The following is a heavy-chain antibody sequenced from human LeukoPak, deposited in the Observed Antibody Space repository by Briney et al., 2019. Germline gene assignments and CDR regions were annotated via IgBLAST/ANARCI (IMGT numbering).Heavy chain of an antibody. V-gene: IGHV1-2*02. CDR3: ALQGGSGTYLHY. J-gene: IGHJ4*02. Sequence: ASVKVSCKASGYTFTGYYIHWVRQAPGQGLEWMGWINPNSGDTNYAQKFQVRVTMTRDTSISTAYMYLRPDDTAVYYCALQGGSGTYLHYWGQGTLATVSS. D-gene: IGHD2-15*01. CDR2: INPNSGDT. CDR1: GYTFTGYY.